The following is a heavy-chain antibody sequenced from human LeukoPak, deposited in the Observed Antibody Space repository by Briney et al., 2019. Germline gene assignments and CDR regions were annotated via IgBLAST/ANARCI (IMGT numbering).Heavy chain of an antibody. Sequence: PSETLCLTCAVYGGSFSGYYWTWIRQPPGRGLEWIGEINHSGSTNYNPSLKSRVTISVDTSKSQFSLKLNSVTAADTAMYYCARGRDPYWGQGTLVTLCS. CDR1: GGSFSGYY. CDR2: INHSGST. V-gene: IGHV4-34*01. CDR3: ARGRDPY. D-gene: IGHD5-24*01. J-gene: IGHJ4*02.